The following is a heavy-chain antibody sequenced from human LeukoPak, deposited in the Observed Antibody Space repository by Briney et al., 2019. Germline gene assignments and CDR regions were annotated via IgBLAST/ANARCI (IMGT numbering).Heavy chain of an antibody. D-gene: IGHD2/OR15-2a*01. Sequence: GGSLRLSCASSGFTFSNYDMHWVRQATGKDLEWVSAIGTVADTFYPGSVKGRFTIFRENDKNSVFLQMNSLRAEDTAVYYCARGLMKYCNHTNCPSDYWGQGILVTVSS. CDR3: ARGLMKYCNHTNCPSDY. CDR1: GFTFSNYD. CDR2: IGTVADT. V-gene: IGHV3-13*01. J-gene: IGHJ4*02.